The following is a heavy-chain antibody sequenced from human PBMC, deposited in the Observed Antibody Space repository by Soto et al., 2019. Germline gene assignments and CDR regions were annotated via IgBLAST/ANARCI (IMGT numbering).Heavy chain of an antibody. D-gene: IGHD5-12*01. J-gene: IGHJ6*02. CDR3: ARGRGYSGYDWKYYGMDV. CDR2: IIPICGTA. CDR1: GGTFSSYA. V-gene: IGHV1-69*06. Sequence: SVKVSCKASGGTFSSYAISWVRQAPGQGLEWMGGIIPICGTANYAQKFQGRVTITADKSTSTAYMELSSLRSEDTAVYYCARGRGYSGYDWKYYGMDVWGQGTTVTVSS.